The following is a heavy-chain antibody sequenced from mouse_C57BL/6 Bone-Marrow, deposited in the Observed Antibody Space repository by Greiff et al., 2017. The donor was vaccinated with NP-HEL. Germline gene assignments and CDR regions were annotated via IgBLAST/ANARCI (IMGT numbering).Heavy chain of an antibody. J-gene: IGHJ1*03. D-gene: IGHD1-1*01. CDR1: GYTFTSYW. V-gene: IGHV1-72*01. Sequence: QGKRQQPGAERGKEGAAGKVSCKASGYTFTSYWMHWVKQRPGRGLEWIGRIDPNSGGTKYNEKFKSKATLTVDKPSSTAYMQLSSLTSEDSAVYYCARGITTVVAFYWYFDVWGTGTTVTVSS. CDR3: ARGITTVVAFYWYFDV. CDR2: IDPNSGGT.